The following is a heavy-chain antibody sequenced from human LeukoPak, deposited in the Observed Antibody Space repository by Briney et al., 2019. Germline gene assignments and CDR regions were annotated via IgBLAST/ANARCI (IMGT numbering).Heavy chain of an antibody. J-gene: IGHJ4*02. CDR3: MSDLDN. Sequence: GGSLRLSYATSGFTFSNAWMTWVRQAQGKGLEWVGRIKTKGEGGTVDYAAPVKGRFTISRDDSKNTLYLQMNSLKTEDTAIYYCMSDLDNWGQGTPVTVSS. CDR2: IKTKGEGGTV. CDR1: GFTFSNAW. V-gene: IGHV3-15*01.